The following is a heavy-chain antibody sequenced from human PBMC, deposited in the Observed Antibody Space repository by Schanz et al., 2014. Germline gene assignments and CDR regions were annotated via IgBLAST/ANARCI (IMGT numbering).Heavy chain of an antibody. CDR1: GFAFSSFA. V-gene: IGHV3-23*04. J-gene: IGHJ6*02. D-gene: IGHD3-10*01. CDR3: ARSGVDV. CDR2: ISANDYDT. Sequence: EVFLVESGGGLVQPGGSLRLSCAASGFAFSSFALSWVRQSPGKGLEWVSAISANDYDTYYAPSVKGRFTVSRDNAKSSVYLQMNSLRAEDTAVYYCARSGVDVWGQGTTVTVSS.